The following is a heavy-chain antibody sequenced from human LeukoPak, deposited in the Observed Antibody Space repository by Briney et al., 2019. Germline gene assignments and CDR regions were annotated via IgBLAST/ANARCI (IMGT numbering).Heavy chain of an antibody. CDR2: VYYSGST. CDR1: GDSISDYY. D-gene: IGHD5-18*01. CDR3: ARLSYSYGSFDWYFDL. Sequence: SETLSLTCTVSGDSISDYYWSWIRQPPGKGLEWIGYVYYSGSTNYNPSLKSRVTISVDTSKIRFSLKLSSVTAADTAVYYCARLSYSYGSFDWYFDLWGRGTLVTVSS. V-gene: IGHV4-59*12. J-gene: IGHJ2*01.